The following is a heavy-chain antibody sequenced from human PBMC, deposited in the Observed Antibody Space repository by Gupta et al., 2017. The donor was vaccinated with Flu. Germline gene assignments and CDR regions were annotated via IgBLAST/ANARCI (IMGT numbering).Heavy chain of an antibody. CDR1: Y. CDR3: ARERGPMPSNYYYGMDV. V-gene: IGHV1-2*02. CDR2: INPESGAT. Sequence: YIHWVRQAPGQGREWMGWINPESGATNSARKCQGRVTMTRDTSMNTAYMELSRLRADDTAVYYCARERGPMPSNYYYGMDVWGQGTTVTVSS. D-gene: IGHD2-2*01. J-gene: IGHJ6*02.